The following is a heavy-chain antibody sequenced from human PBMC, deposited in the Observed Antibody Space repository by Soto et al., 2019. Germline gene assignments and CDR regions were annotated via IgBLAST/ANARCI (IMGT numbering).Heavy chain of an antibody. CDR1: GFTLRNYA. CDR3: AKAKNDYNWDNRPPFDY. CDR2: ISANDVGT. V-gene: IGHV3-23*01. Sequence: EVQLLESGGGVVQPGGSLRLSCEASGFTLRNYAMTWIRQAPGKGLEWVSLISANDVGTYYAESVKTRFTISTDQSRNTVYLQMDSLRADDTAISYCAKAKNDYNWDNRPPFDYWGQGTLVTVSS. J-gene: IGHJ4*02. D-gene: IGHD1-20*01.